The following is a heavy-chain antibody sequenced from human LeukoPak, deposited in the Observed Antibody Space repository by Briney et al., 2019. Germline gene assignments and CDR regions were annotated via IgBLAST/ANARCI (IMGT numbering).Heavy chain of an antibody. J-gene: IGHJ6*03. V-gene: IGHV3-53*01. Sequence: GGSLRLSCAASGFTVSSIYMSWVRQAPGKGLEWVSVIYSGGSTYYADSVKGRFTISRDNSKNTLYLQMNSLRAEDTAVYYCASSVVPAAPYYMDVWGNGTTVTVYS. D-gene: IGHD2-2*01. CDR3: ASSVVPAAPYYMDV. CDR1: GFTVSSIY. CDR2: IYSGGST.